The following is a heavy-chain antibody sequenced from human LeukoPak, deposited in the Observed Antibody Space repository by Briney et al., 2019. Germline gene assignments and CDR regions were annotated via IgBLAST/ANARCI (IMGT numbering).Heavy chain of an antibody. J-gene: IGHJ4*02. Sequence: WGSLTLSCAASGFTFSNYAMSWVRQAPGKGLEWVSAINDSGGSTYNAASVKGRFTISRDNSKNTLYLQMNSLRAEDTAVYYCAKEDGDYGRLDYWGQGTLVTVSS. CDR3: AKEDGDYGRLDY. CDR1: GFTFSNYA. D-gene: IGHD4-17*01. CDR2: INDSGGST. V-gene: IGHV3-23*01.